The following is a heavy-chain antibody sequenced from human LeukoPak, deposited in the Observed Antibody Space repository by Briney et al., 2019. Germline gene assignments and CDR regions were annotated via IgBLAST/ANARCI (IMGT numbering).Heavy chain of an antibody. CDR2: ISAYNGNT. Sequence: ASVKVSCKPSGYTFTIYGISWVRQAPGQGREWMGWISAYNGNTNYAQKLQGRVTMTTDTSTGTAYMELRSLRSDDTAVYYCARDPNRYYYDSSGYYDYWGQGTLVTVSS. J-gene: IGHJ4*02. V-gene: IGHV1-18*01. CDR1: GYTFTIYG. D-gene: IGHD3-22*01. CDR3: ARDPNRYYYDSSGYYDY.